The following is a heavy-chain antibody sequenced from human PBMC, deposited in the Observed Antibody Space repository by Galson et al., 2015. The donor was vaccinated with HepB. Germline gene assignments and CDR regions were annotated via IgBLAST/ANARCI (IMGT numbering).Heavy chain of an antibody. Sequence: SLRLSCAAFGFTFSTYAMHWVRQAPGKGLEWVAVTSYDGRGNYYADSVKGRFTISRDNSKNTVYLQMNSLRTEDTAVFYCARSSYYESSGRGTFDIWGQGTMVTVSS. CDR3: ARSSYYESSGRGTFDI. V-gene: IGHV3-30*04. J-gene: IGHJ3*02. CDR2: TSYDGRGN. D-gene: IGHD3-22*01. CDR1: GFTFSTYA.